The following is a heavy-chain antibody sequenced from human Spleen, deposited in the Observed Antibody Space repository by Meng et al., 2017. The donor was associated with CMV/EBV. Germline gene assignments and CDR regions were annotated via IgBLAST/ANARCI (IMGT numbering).Heavy chain of an antibody. CDR2: INSDGSST. CDR3: ARDGSIVGAH. J-gene: IGHJ4*02. CDR1: GFTFSSYW. V-gene: IGHV3-74*01. D-gene: IGHD1-26*01. Sequence: GESLKISCAASGFTFSSYWMHWVRQAPGKGLAWVSRINSDGSSTSYADSAKGRFTISRDNAKNSLYLQMNSLRAEDTAVYYCARDGSIVGAHWGQGTLVTVSS.